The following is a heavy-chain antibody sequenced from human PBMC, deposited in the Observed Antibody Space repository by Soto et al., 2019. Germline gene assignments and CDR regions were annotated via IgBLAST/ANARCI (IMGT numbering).Heavy chain of an antibody. CDR3: ARDSLGYDILTGYYLYYYGMDV. Sequence: GGSLRLSCAVSGFTFSSYAMHWVRQAPGKGLEWVAVISYDGSNKYYADSVKGRFTISRDNSKNTLYLQMNSLRAEDTAVYYCARDSLGYDILTGYYLYYYGMDVWGQGTTVTASS. V-gene: IGHV3-30-3*01. CDR1: GFTFSSYA. CDR2: ISYDGSNK. J-gene: IGHJ6*02. D-gene: IGHD3-9*01.